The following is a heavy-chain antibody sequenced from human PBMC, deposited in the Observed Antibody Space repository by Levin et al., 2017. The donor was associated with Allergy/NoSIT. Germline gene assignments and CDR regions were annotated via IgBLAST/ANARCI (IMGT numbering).Heavy chain of an antibody. V-gene: IGHV4-4*07. J-gene: IGHJ3*02. Sequence: SETLSLTCTVSGGPFSSYYWSWIRQPAGKGLEWIGRIYTSGSTNYNPSLKSRVTMSVDTSKNQFSLQLSSVTAADTAVYYCARTYYYDSSGWDAFDIWGQGTMVTVSS. CDR2: IYTSGST. CDR1: GGPFSSYY. D-gene: IGHD3-22*01. CDR3: ARTYYYDSSGWDAFDI.